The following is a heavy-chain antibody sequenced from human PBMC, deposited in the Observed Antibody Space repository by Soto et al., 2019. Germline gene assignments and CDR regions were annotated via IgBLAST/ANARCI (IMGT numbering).Heavy chain of an antibody. J-gene: IGHJ4*02. CDR2: INHSGSA. CDR1: GGSFIDYS. CDR3: ARVSDY. Sequence: QVLLQQWGAGRLKPSETLSLTCGVYGGSFIDYSWGWIGQAQGTGWEWIGEINHSGSANYNPSLKSRVTISVDTSKNQFSLKLYSVTAAAAAVYYCARVSDYWSQGTLVTVSS. V-gene: IGHV4-34*01.